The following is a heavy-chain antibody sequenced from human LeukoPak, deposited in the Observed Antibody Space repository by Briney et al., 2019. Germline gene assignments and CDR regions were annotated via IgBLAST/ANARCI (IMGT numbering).Heavy chain of an antibody. CDR2: ISGSGGST. CDR1: GFTFSSYA. V-gene: IGHV3-23*01. D-gene: IGHD6-19*01. J-gene: IGHJ4*02. Sequence: GASLRLSCAASGFTFSSYAMSWVRQAPGKGLEWVSAISGSGGSTYYADSVKGRLTISRDNSKNTLYLQMNSLRAEDTAVYYCAKRRIAVAALDYWGQGTLVTVSS. CDR3: AKRRIAVAALDY.